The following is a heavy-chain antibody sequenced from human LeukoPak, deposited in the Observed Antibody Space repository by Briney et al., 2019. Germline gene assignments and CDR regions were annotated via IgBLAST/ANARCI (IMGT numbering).Heavy chain of an antibody. CDR3: AREMTTEAARLGYFDY. V-gene: IGHV1-46*01. Sequence: GASVKVSCKASGYPFTSYDINWVRHAPGQGLEWMGIINPSGGSTSYAQKFQGRVTMTRDMSTSTVYMELSSLRSEDTAVYYCAREMTTEAARLGYFDYWGQGTLVTVSS. CDR1: GYPFTSYD. CDR2: INPSGGST. D-gene: IGHD3-16*01. J-gene: IGHJ4*02.